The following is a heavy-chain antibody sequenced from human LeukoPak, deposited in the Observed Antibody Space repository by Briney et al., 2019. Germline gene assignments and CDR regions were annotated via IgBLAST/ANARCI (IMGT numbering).Heavy chain of an antibody. CDR3: ATQRGSYLWGTDFDY. D-gene: IGHD3-16*01. V-gene: IGHV1-2*02. CDR2: INPNSGDT. J-gene: IGHJ4*02. Sequence: GASVKVSCKASGYTFTSYGFSWVRQAPGQGLEWMGWINPNSGDTKYSQKLQGRVTMTRDTSISTAYMELSRLRSDDTAVYYCATQRGSYLWGTDFDYWGQGTLVTVSS. CDR1: GYTFTSYG.